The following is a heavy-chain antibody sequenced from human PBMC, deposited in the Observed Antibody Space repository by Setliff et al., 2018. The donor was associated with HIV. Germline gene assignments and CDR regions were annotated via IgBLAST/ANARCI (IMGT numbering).Heavy chain of an antibody. D-gene: IGHD3-3*01. CDR1: GFTFSSYA. V-gene: IGHV3-30*04. J-gene: IGHJ6*03. CDR2: IPFEGSNK. Sequence: PGGSLRLSCAASGFTFSSYAMHWVRQAPGKGLEWVAVIPFEGSNKYYADSVKGRFTISRDNSKSTLYLQRNSLRDEDTAVYYCARDQRFYDFWSGYWCYYYDYYIDVWGKGTTVTVSS. CDR3: ARDQRFYDFWSGYWCYYYDYYIDV.